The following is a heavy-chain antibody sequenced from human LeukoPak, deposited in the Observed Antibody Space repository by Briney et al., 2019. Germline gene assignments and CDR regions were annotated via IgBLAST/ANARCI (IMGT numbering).Heavy chain of an antibody. D-gene: IGHD2-15*01. CDR2: ISSDGTTT. CDR3: AGRWSFDY. CDR1: GFTFSNDW. V-gene: IGHV3-74*01. Sequence: ARGSLRLSCAVSGFTFSNDWMHWVRQAPGKGLVWVSRISSDGTTTNYADSVTGRFTISRDNAKNTLYLQMDSLRAEDTAVYYCAGRWSFDYWGQGTLVTVSS. J-gene: IGHJ4*02.